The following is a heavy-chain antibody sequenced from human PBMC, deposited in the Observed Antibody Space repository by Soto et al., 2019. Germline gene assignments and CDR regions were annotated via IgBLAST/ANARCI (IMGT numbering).Heavy chain of an antibody. V-gene: IGHV3-33*01. J-gene: IGHJ4*02. CDR3: ARPYSTHRPSTPSHY. Sequence: GGSLRLSCAASGFTFGSYGMHWVRQAPGKGLEWVAVIWYDGSNKYYADSVKGRFTISRDNSKNTLYLQMNSLRAEDTAVYYCARPYSTHRPSTPSHYWGQAPLVTLSS. D-gene: IGHD2-21*01. CDR1: GFTFGSYG. CDR2: IWYDGSNK.